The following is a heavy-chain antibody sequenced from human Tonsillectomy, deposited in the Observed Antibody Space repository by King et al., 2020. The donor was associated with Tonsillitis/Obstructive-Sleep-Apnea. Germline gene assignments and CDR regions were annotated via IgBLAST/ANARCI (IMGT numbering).Heavy chain of an antibody. CDR1: GFTFSSYA. Sequence: EVQLVESGGGLVQPGGSLRLSCAASGFTFSSYAMSWVRQAPGKGLEWVSAISGNARSTYYADSVKGRFTISRDNSKNTLHLQMNSLRAEDTAVYYCAKVPNSGSHSYFDYWGQGTLFTVSS. J-gene: IGHJ4*02. CDR2: ISGNARST. CDR3: AKVPNSGSHSYFDY. V-gene: IGHV3-23*04. D-gene: IGHD1-26*01.